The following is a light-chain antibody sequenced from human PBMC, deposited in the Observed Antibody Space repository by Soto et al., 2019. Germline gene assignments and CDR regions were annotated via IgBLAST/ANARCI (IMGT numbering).Light chain of an antibody. V-gene: IGKV1-8*01. Sequence: AIRMTQSPSSFSASTGDRVTITCRASQGISSYLAWYQQKPGKAPKLLIYAASTLQSGVPSRFSGSGSGTEFTLTISSLQPDDFATYYCQQDNSYSRTFGQGTKVDIK. CDR1: QGISSY. CDR2: AAS. CDR3: QQDNSYSRT. J-gene: IGKJ1*01.